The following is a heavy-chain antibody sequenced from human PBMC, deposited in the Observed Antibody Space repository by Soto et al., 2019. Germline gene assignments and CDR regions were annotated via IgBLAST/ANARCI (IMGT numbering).Heavy chain of an antibody. V-gene: IGHV3-7*01. Sequence: PGGSLRLSCSASGFSFGNFWMSWVRQAPGKGLEWVANIKQDGNEQFFVESVKGRFAISRDNAQNSLYLPMDSLTPADTAIYYCALTEVSGTHYPTTLDYWGQGTLVTVSS. D-gene: IGHD3-10*01. CDR1: GFSFGNFW. CDR2: IKQDGNEQ. J-gene: IGHJ4*02. CDR3: ALTEVSGTHYPTTLDY.